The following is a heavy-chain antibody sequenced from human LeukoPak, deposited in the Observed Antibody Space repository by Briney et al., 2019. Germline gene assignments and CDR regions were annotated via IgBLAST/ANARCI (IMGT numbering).Heavy chain of an antibody. CDR1: GGSISSSSYY. CDR3: ARYCSSTSCYRGFDY. CDR2: IYYSGST. D-gene: IGHD2-2*01. Sequence: PSETLSLTCTVSGGSISSSSYYWGWIRQPPGKGLEWIGSIYYSGSTYYNPSLKSRVTISVDTSKNQFSLKLSSVTAADTAVYYCARYCSSTSCYRGFDYWGQGTLVTVSS. V-gene: IGHV4-39*01. J-gene: IGHJ4*02.